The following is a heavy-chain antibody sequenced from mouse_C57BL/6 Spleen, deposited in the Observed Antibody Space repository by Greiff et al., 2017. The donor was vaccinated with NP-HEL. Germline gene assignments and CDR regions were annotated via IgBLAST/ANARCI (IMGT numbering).Heavy chain of an antibody. Sequence: SGAELVRPGPSVKVSCKASGYAFTNYLIEWVKQRPGQGLEWIGVINPGSGGTNYNEKFKGKATLTADKSSSTAYMQLSSLTSEDSAVYFCARGDYYGSSYNFDYWGQGTTLTVSS. V-gene: IGHV1-54*01. D-gene: IGHD1-1*01. CDR1: GYAFTNYL. CDR2: INPGSGGT. CDR3: ARGDYYGSSYNFDY. J-gene: IGHJ2*01.